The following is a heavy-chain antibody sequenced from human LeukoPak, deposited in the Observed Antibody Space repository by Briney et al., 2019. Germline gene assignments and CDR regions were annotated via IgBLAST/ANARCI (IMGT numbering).Heavy chain of an antibody. V-gene: IGHV1-46*02. CDR2: INPSGGST. CDR1: GYTFNSYY. D-gene: IGHD2-21*01. J-gene: IGHJ1*01. Sequence: VASVKVSCKASGYTFNSYYMYWVRQAPGEGLEWMGIINPSGGSTTYAQKFQGRVTMTSDTSTSTVHMEMNSLRSEDTAVYYCARDFPAGLWWSEYFQHWGQGTLVTVSS. CDR3: ARDFPAGLWWSEYFQH.